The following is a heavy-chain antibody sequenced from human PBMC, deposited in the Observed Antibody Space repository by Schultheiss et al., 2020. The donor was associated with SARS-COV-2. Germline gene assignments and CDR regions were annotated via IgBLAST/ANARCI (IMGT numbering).Heavy chain of an antibody. D-gene: IGHD3-22*01. J-gene: IGHJ1*01. Sequence: GGSLRLSCAASGFTFSSYAMHWVRQAPGKGLEWVAVIWYDGSNKYYADSVKGRFTISRDNSKNTLYLQMNSLRAEDTAVYYCARAPYYYDSSGYYYSYFQHWGQGTLVTVSS. CDR3: ARAPYYYDSSGYYYSYFQH. CDR1: GFTFSSYA. V-gene: IGHV3-33*08. CDR2: IWYDGSNK.